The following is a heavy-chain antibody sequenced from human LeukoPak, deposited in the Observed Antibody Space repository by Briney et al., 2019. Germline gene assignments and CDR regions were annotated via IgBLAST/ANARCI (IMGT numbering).Heavy chain of an antibody. CDR1: VGSFSGYH. CDR2: INDSAST. CDR3: ARGKSHQDVFSVTPTYYGLDV. D-gene: IGHD4-17*01. V-gene: IGHV4-34*01. Sequence: SQTLSLTCAVYVGSFSGYHLSSIRQPPRNGLEWIGAINDSASTNYTPSLKSRLTISVDTATNQFCLKVPSVTAADTVVYYCARGKSHQDVFSVTPTYYGLDVWDKGTTVTVSS. J-gene: IGHJ6*04.